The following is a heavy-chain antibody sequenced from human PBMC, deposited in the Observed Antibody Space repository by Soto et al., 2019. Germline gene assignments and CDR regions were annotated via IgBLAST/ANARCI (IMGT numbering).Heavy chain of an antibody. V-gene: IGHV3-30-3*01. J-gene: IGHJ4*02. Sequence: GGSLRLSCAASGFTFSSYAMHWVRQAPGKGLEWVAVISYDGSNKYYADSVKGRFTISRDNSKNTLYLQMNSLRAEDTAVYYCARDYTVTPPERTYFDYWGQGTLVTVSS. CDR3: ARDYTVTPPERTYFDY. D-gene: IGHD4-17*01. CDR1: GFTFSSYA. CDR2: ISYDGSNK.